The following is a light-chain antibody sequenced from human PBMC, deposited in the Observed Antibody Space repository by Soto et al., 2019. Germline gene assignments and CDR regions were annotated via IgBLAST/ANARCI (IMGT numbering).Light chain of an antibody. V-gene: IGLV2-14*02. Sequence: QSALTQPASVSGSPGQSITISCTGTSSDVGSYNLVSWYQQHPGKAPKLMIYEGSKRPSGVSNRFSGSKSDNTASLTISGLQAEDEADYYCSSYISSSTLNVFGTGTKVTVL. CDR1: SSDVGSYNL. J-gene: IGLJ1*01. CDR3: SSYISSSTLNV. CDR2: EGS.